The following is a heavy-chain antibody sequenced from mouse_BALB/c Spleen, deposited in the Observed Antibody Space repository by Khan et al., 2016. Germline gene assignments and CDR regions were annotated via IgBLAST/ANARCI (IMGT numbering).Heavy chain of an antibody. J-gene: IGHJ1*01. CDR3: ARNGKWYYDV. Sequence: QVQLKESGPGLVAPSQSLSITCTVSGFSLSRYSVNWVRQPPGKGLEWLGMIWSGGNTDYNSALKSRLNITKDNSKSQVVLKMNSLQADDTAMYXCARNGKWYYDVWGAGTTVTVSS. D-gene: IGHD2-1*01. CDR2: IWSGGNT. V-gene: IGHV2-6-4*01. CDR1: GFSLSRYS.